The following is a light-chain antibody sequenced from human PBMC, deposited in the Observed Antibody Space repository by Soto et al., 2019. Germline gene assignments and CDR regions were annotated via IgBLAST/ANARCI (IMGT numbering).Light chain of an antibody. J-gene: IGKJ5*01. V-gene: IGKV3-11*01. Sequence: EIVLTQSPATLSLSPGERATLSCRASQSVSSYLAWYQQKPGQAPRLLIYDASNRATGIPARFSGSGSGTELTLTISSLQSEDFAVYYCQQYNNWPFSFGQGKPPEI. CDR3: QQYNNWPFS. CDR1: QSVSSY. CDR2: DAS.